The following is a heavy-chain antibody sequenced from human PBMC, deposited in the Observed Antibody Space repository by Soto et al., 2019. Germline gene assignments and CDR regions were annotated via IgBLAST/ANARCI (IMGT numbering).Heavy chain of an antibody. J-gene: IGHJ3*01. V-gene: IGHV1-8*01. CDR3: ARVEASYDFVSGYYMLHDAFDL. Sequence: ASVKVSCKASGYTFTSYDINWVRQATGQGLEWMGWMNPNSGNTGYAQKFQGRVTMTRNTSISTAYMELSSLRSEDTAVYYCARVEASYDFVSGYYMLHDAFDLWGKGKMVTVSS. CDR1: GYTFTSYD. D-gene: IGHD3-3*01. CDR2: MNPNSGNT.